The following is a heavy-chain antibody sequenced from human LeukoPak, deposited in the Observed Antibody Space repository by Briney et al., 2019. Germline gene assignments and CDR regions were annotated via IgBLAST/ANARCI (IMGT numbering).Heavy chain of an antibody. Sequence: GGSLRLSCAASGSTFSSYAMSWVRQAPGKGLEWVSATSGSGGSTYYADSVKGRFTISRDNSKNTLYLQMNSLRAEDTAVYYCAKSYDFWSGLFDYWGQGTLVTVSS. CDR3: AKSYDFWSGLFDY. CDR2: TSGSGGST. CDR1: GSTFSSYA. J-gene: IGHJ4*02. V-gene: IGHV3-23*01. D-gene: IGHD3-3*01.